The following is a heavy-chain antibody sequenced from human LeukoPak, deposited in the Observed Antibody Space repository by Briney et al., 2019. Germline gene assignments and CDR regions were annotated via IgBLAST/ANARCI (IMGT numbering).Heavy chain of an antibody. CDR3: AREGPSVTPYY. D-gene: IGHD4-17*01. CDR2: IKQDGSEK. CDR1: GGSISSYY. V-gene: IGHV3-7*01. Sequence: ETLSLTCTVSGGSISSYYWSWVRQAPGKGLEWVADIKQDGSEKYYVDSAKGRFTISRDNAKNSLYLQMNSLRAEDTAVYYCAREGPSVTPYYWGQGTLVTVSS. J-gene: IGHJ4*02.